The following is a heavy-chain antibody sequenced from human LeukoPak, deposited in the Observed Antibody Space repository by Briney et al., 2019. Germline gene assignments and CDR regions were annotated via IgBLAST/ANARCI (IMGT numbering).Heavy chain of an antibody. V-gene: IGHV3-66*02. CDR3: AGSGIYLTY. CDR1: GLSVSGNY. J-gene: IGHJ4*02. Sequence: GGSLTLSSAASGLSVSGNYMSWVRQAPGEGLEWVSVIHSGGSMYYADPVKGRFTISRDIYQNTVYLQLNSLRPEDTAVYYCAGSGIYLTYWGQGTLVSVSS. D-gene: IGHD1-26*01. CDR2: IHSGGSM.